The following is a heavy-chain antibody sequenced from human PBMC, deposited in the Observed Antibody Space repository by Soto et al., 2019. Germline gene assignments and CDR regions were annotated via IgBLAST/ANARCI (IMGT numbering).Heavy chain of an antibody. V-gene: IGHV3-15*07. CDR3: TTENWAFDN. D-gene: IGHD3-16*01. CDR2: IQSNNAGGTA. CDR1: GFSFKDAW. J-gene: IGHJ4*02. Sequence: EVQLVESGGGLVKPGGSLRLSCVASGFSFKDAWMDWVRQDPGKGLEWVGRIQSNNAGGTADLAAPVRGRFTMSIDDSKHTLYLQMNSLKTEDTAVYYCTTENWAFDNWGQGTLVTVYS.